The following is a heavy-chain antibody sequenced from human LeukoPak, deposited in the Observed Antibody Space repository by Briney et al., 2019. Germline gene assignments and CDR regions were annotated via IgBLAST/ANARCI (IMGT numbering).Heavy chain of an antibody. V-gene: IGHV3-7*03. CDR3: ARAGARWFGESKFDY. CDR1: GFTFSSYA. D-gene: IGHD3-10*01. Sequence: GGSLRLSCAASGFTFSSYAMSWVRQVPGKGLEWVANMNEDGSENYYVDSVKGRFTISRDNANNSLYLQMTSLRVEDAAVYYCARAGARWFGESKFDYWGQGTLVTVSS. J-gene: IGHJ4*02. CDR2: MNEDGSEN.